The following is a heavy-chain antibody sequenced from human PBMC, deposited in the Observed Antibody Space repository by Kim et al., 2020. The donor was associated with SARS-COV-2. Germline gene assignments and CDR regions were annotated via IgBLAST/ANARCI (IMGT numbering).Heavy chain of an antibody. V-gene: IGHV1-18*01. Sequence: ASVKVSCKASGYTFTSYGISWVRQAPGQGLEWMGWISAYNGNTNYAQKLQGRVTMTTDTSTSTAYMELRSLRSDDTAVYYCARPGEWELLSPNYYFDYWGQGTLVTVSS. CDR2: ISAYNGNT. J-gene: IGHJ4*02. CDR1: GYTFTSYG. D-gene: IGHD1-26*01. CDR3: ARPGEWELLSPNYYFDY.